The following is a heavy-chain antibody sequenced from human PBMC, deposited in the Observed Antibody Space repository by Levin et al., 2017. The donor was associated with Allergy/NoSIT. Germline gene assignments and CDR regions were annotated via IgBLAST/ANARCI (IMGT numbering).Heavy chain of an antibody. CDR1: GGSISSYY. V-gene: IGHV4-59*08. Sequence: SQTLSLTCTVSGGSISSYYWSWIRQPPGKGLEWIGYIYYSGSTNYNPSLKSRVTISVDTSKNQFSLRLSSVTAADTAVYYCARTSGSYYVDWFDPWGQGTLVTVSS. J-gene: IGHJ5*02. D-gene: IGHD1-26*01. CDR2: IYYSGST. CDR3: ARTSGSYYVDWFDP.